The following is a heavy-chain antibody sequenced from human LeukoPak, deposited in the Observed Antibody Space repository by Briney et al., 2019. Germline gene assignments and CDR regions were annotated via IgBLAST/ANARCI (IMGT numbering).Heavy chain of an antibody. J-gene: IGHJ3*02. CDR1: GGXVSSYY. V-gene: IGHV4-59*02. CDR3: ARARYANAWYAFDI. D-gene: IGHD2-2*01. CDR2: LSHSGSS. Sequence: SETLSLTCTVSGGXVSSYYCSWIRRPPGRGREWIAYLSHSGSSDSNPSLTSRVTTLVDTSKNQFSLKLTSVTAADTAVYYCARARYANAWYAFDIWGHGTMVTVSS.